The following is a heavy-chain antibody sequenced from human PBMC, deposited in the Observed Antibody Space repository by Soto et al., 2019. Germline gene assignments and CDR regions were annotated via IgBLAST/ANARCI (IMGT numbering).Heavy chain of an antibody. Sequence: SVKVSCKASGGTFSSYAISWVRQAPGQGLEWMGGIIPIFGTANYAQKFQGRVTMTADESTSTAYMELSSLRSEDTALYYCARVPSYDSSGPLDYCGQGSLVTVSS. CDR3: ARVPSYDSSGPLDY. J-gene: IGHJ4*01. CDR1: GGTFSSYA. V-gene: IGHV1-69*13. CDR2: IIPIFGTA. D-gene: IGHD3-22*01.